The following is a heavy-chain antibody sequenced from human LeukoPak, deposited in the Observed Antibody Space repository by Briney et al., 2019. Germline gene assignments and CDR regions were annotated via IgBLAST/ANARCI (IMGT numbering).Heavy chain of an antibody. V-gene: IGHV3-48*03. CDR1: GFTFSSYE. CDR3: ARACDCSGYYSYYFDN. CDR2: ISSSGSTI. J-gene: IGHJ4*02. D-gene: IGHD3-22*01. Sequence: PGGSLRLACAASGFTFSSYEMNWVRQAPGKGLEWVSYISSSGSTIYYADSVKGRFTISRDNAKNSVYLQMNSLRSEDTAVYYCARACDCSGYYSYYFDNWGQGTLVTVSS.